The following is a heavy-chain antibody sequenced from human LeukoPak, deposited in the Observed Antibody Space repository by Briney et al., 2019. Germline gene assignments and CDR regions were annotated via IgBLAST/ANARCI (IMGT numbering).Heavy chain of an antibody. CDR3: AKSGGYGLIDY. Sequence: SETLSLTCTVSGASISGSGYYWGWLRQPPGKGLEWIGSIYSSGSTYYNASLQSRVTISIETSKNQISLRLNSVTAADTAMYYCAKSGGYGLIDYWGQGTLVTVSS. CDR1: GASISGSGYY. CDR2: IYSSGST. J-gene: IGHJ4*02. V-gene: IGHV4-39*01. D-gene: IGHD1-26*01.